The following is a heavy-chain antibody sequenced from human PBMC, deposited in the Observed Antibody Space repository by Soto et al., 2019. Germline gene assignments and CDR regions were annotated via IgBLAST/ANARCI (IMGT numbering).Heavy chain of an antibody. CDR3: ASLMGNSTGWVDY. J-gene: IGHJ4*02. CDR2: IIPVIAII. CDR1: GAIFSSHT. D-gene: IGHD6-19*01. Sequence: QVQLVQSGAEVKKPGSSVKVSCKASGAIFSSHTLSWVRQAPGQGLEWMGRIIPVIAIINYAQKFQDRATITADKSTNTAYMELSNLRREDMAVYFCASLMGNSTGWVDYWGQGTLVTVSS. V-gene: IGHV1-69*02.